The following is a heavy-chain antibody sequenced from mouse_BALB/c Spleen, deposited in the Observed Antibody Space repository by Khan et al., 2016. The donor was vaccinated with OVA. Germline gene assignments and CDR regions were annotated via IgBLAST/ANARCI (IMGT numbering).Heavy chain of an antibody. D-gene: IGHD2-3*01. CDR3: TRDGYSPWFAY. V-gene: IGHV14-1*02. Sequence: VRLQQSGAELVRPGALVNLSCKASGFNIKDYYMHWVKQRPEQGLEWIGWIDPENGNTIYDPKLQGKASITSDKSSNTAYLQLSSLTSEDTAVYYCTRDGYSPWFAYGGQGTLVTVSA. CDR2: IDPENGNT. CDR1: GFNIKDYY. J-gene: IGHJ3*01.